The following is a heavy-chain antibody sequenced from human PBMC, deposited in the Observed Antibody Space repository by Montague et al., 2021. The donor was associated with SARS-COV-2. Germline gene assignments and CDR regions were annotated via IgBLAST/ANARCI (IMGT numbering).Heavy chain of an antibody. CDR2: ISSSGGGSTK. J-gene: IGHJ6*02. CDR3: ARDRDWDDWCGMDV. D-gene: IGHD2-21*01. Sequence: SLRLSCAASGFIFSSYEMNWVRQAPGKGLEWISYISSSGGGSTKHYTDSVKGRFTISRDNAKHSLYLQMNSLRVEDTAIYYCARDRDWDDWCGMDVWGQGTRVTVSS. CDR1: GFIFSSYE. V-gene: IGHV3-48*03.